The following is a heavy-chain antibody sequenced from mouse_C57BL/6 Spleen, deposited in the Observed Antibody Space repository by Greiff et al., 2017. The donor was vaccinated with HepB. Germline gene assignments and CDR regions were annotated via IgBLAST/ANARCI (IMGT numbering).Heavy chain of an antibody. V-gene: IGHV1-54*01. D-gene: IGHD2-4*01. J-gene: IGHJ3*01. CDR2: INPGSGGT. CDR1: GYAFTNYL. Sequence: VQLQQSGAELVRPGTSVKVSCKASGYAFTNYLIEWVKQRPGQGLEWIGVINPGSGGTNYNEKFKGKATLTADKSSSTAYMQLSSLTSEDSAVYFCASAYDYNGFAYWGQGTLVTGSA. CDR3: ASAYDYNGFAY.